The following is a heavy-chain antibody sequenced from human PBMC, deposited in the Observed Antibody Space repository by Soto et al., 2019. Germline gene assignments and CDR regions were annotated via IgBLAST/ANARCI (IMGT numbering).Heavy chain of an antibody. CDR2: ISYDGSNK. J-gene: IGHJ4*02. CDR1: AFTFRSYG. Sequence: TGGSLRLSCETSAFTFRSYGMHWVRQAPGKGLEWVASISYDGSNKDYVDSVKGRFTVSRDNSKSTLYLQMYSLRKDDTAVYYWVKNQAGEGKYYGSPRFFFWGRGTVVTVSS. D-gene: IGHD3-10*01. V-gene: IGHV3-30*18. CDR3: VKNQAGEGKYYGSPRFFF.